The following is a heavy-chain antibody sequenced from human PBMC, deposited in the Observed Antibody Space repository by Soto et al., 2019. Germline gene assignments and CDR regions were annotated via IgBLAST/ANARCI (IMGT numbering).Heavy chain of an antibody. Sequence: QVQLVQSGAEVKKPGASVKVSCKASGYTFTDYGISWVRQAPGQGLEWMGWISNYNGNRKYVQRLQGRVTMTTDTSTSTAYMELRSLRSDDTAVYYCARGFLKYCSAGSCLGDYWGQGSLVTVSS. J-gene: IGHJ4*02. CDR1: GYTFTDYG. CDR2: ISNYNGNR. CDR3: ARGFLKYCSAGSCLGDY. V-gene: IGHV1-18*01. D-gene: IGHD2-15*01.